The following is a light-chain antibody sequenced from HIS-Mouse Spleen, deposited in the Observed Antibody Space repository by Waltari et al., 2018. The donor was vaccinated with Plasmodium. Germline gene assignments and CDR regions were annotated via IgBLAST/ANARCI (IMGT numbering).Light chain of an antibody. V-gene: IGLV3-19*01. CDR2: GKN. Sequence: SSELTQDPAVSVALGQTVRITCQGDSLRSYYAGWYQQKPGQAPVLVIYGKNNRPSGIPDRFSGSSSGNTASLTITGAQAEDEADYYCNSRDSSGTHGVFGGGTKLTVL. J-gene: IGLJ2*01. CDR3: NSRDSSGTHGV. CDR1: SLRSYY.